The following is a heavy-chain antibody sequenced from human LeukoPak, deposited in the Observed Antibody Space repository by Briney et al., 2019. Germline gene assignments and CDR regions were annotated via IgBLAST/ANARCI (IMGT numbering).Heavy chain of an antibody. J-gene: IGHJ4*02. CDR2: IYHSGST. CDR3: ARDLIGGGSAGGYYFDY. Sequence: PSETLSLTCTVSGYSISSGYYWGWIRQPPGKGLEWFGAIYHSGSTYYNPSLKSRVTISVDTSKNHFSLKLSSVPAAHPAVSYCARDLIGGGSAGGYYFDYWGQGTLVTVSS. CDR1: GYSISSGYY. V-gene: IGHV4-38-2*02. D-gene: IGHD3-16*01.